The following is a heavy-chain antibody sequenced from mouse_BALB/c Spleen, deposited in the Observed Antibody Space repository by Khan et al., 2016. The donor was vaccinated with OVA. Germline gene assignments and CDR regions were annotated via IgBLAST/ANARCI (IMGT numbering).Heavy chain of an antibody. V-gene: IGHV14-3*02. CDR2: INPHYGNT. Sequence: EVQLQESGPELVKPGATVKFSCTASGFNITATYMHWLKQWPEQGLEWIGRINPHYGNTKYDTKFQGKATITADTSSNTAYLQLTSLTSEDTAVGNGDRMAEKWGQGTTVTVSS. CDR1: GFNITATY. J-gene: IGHJ2*01. CDR3: DRMAEK.